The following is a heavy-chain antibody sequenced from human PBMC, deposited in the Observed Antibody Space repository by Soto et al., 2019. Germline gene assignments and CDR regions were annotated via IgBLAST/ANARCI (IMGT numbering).Heavy chain of an antibody. Sequence: EVQVVESGGGLVKPGGSLRLSCAASGFSFSSYSLNWFRQAPGKGLEWVSSISGTSTDIYYTDLVKGRFTISRDNVKNSLYLQMNSLRAEDTAVYYCASESDPAKALDIWGQGTMVTVSS. V-gene: IGHV3-21*01. CDR2: ISGTSTDI. J-gene: IGHJ3*02. CDR3: ASESDPAKALDI. CDR1: GFSFSSYS.